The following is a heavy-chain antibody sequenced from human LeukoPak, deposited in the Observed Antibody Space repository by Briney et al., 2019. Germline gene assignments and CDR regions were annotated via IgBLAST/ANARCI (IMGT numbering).Heavy chain of an antibody. CDR2: IYNSGST. CDR1: GGSFSGYY. D-gene: IGHD6-19*01. J-gene: IGHJ4*02. Sequence: SETLSLTCAVYGGSFSGYYWSWIRQPPGKGLEWIGYIYNSGSTNYNPSLKSRVTISVDTSKNQFSLKLSSVTAADTAVYYCARGPAWYSSGWYGFDCWGQGTLVAVSS. V-gene: IGHV4-59*01. CDR3: ARGPAWYSSGWYGFDC.